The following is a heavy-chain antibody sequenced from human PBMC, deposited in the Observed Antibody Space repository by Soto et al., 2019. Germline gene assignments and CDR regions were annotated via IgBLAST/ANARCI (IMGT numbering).Heavy chain of an antibody. CDR3: ARDGSTSWYSYDYHGMDV. V-gene: IGHV3-7*05. Sequence: EVQLVESGGGLVQPGGSLRLSCAASGFTFRTYWLSWVRQVPGKGLEWVANINQDGSEKNYVDSVKGRFTISRDNAKNSLYLQMSSLRAEDTALYYWARDGSTSWYSYDYHGMDVWGQGTTVTVSS. D-gene: IGHD5-18*01. CDR2: INQDGSEK. J-gene: IGHJ6*02. CDR1: GFTFRTYW.